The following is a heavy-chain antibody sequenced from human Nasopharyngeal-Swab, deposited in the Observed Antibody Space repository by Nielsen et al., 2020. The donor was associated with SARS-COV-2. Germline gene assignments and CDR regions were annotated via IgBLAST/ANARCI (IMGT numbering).Heavy chain of an antibody. CDR1: GGSISSSSYY. CDR3: ARDHQYSSSWFGRGYNWFDP. V-gene: IGHV4-61*01. Sequence: SETLSLTCTVSGGSISSSSYYWSWIRQPPGKGLEWIGYIYYSGSTNYNPSLKSRVTISVDTSKNQFSLKLSSVTAADTAVYYCARDHQYSSSWFGRGYNWFDPWGQGTLVTVSS. D-gene: IGHD6-13*01. J-gene: IGHJ5*02. CDR2: IYYSGST.